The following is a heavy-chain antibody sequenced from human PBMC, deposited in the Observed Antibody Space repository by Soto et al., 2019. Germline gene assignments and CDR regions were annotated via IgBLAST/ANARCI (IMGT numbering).Heavy chain of an antibody. J-gene: IGHJ4*02. V-gene: IGHV3-48*03. D-gene: IGHD5-18*01. CDR1: GFTFSSYE. Sequence: GSLRPSCAASGFTFSSYEMNGVHQAPGKGRGWISYISSSGSNIYNADSVKGRFTISRDNAKKLLYLNMNSLRAEDTAVYYCARVRRHYVDTAFDYWGQGTLVTVSS. CDR3: ARVRRHYVDTAFDY. CDR2: ISSSGSNI.